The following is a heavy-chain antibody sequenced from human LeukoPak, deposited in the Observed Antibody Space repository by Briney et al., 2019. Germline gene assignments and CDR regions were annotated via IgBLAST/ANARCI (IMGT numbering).Heavy chain of an antibody. CDR1: GFTFSSTG. CDR3: ARVSEDYSSGWYEEYFQY. V-gene: IGHV3-33*01. D-gene: IGHD6-19*01. J-gene: IGHJ1*01. CDR2: IWYDGSKK. Sequence: GRSLRLSCAASGFTFSSTGMHWVRQAPGKGLEWVAVIWYDGSKKNYADSVKGRFTISRDNSKNTLNLQMTSLRAEDTAVYYCARVSEDYSSGWYEEYFQYWGQGTLVIVSS.